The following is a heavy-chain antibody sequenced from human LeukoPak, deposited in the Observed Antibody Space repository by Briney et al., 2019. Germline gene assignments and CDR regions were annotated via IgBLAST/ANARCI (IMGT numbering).Heavy chain of an antibody. CDR2: INDRGTIM. CDR3: AGGPQYSGSYVY. V-gene: IGHV3-48*03. D-gene: IGHD1-26*01. Sequence: GRSLRISCAASGFTFNSHELAWVRQAPGTGLEWISYINDRGTIMKYADSVKGRFTISRDDAKSSVYLQMTSLRVEDTAVYYCAGGPQYSGSYVYWGQGTLVTVSS. J-gene: IGHJ4*02. CDR1: GFTFNSHE.